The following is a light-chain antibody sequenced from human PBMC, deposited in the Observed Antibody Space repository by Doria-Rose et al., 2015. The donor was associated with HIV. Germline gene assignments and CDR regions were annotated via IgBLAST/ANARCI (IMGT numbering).Light chain of an antibody. V-gene: IGLV2-23*02. CDR2: EVS. J-gene: IGLJ3*02. Sequence: SGSPGQSITIACTGTSSDVGSYNLVSWYQQHPGKAPKLMTSEVSKRPSGVSNRFSGSKSGNTASLTISGLQAEDEADYYCCSYAGRSTWVFGGGTKLTVL. CDR1: SSDVGSYNL. CDR3: CSYAGRSTWV.